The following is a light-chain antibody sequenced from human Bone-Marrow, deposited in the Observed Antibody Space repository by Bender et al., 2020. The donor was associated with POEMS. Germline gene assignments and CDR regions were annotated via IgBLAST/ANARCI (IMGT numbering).Light chain of an antibody. Sequence: QSALTQPRSVSGSPGQSVTISCTGTSSDVGAYDYVSWYQQHPGKAPKLMIYEGSKRPSGVSNRFSGSKSGNTASLTISGLQAEDEADYYCCSYAGSLRVFGGGTKLTVL. CDR3: CSYAGSLRV. CDR2: EGS. V-gene: IGLV2-11*01. CDR1: SSDVGAYDY. J-gene: IGLJ3*02.